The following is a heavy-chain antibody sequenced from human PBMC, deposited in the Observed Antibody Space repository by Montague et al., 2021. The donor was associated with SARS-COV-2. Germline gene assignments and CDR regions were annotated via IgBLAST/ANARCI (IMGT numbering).Heavy chain of an antibody. CDR1: GGSISSYY. CDR3: ARWDPQTLTLIGLRGKSASDY. J-gene: IGHJ4*02. Sequence: SETLSLTCTVSGGSISSYYRSWIRQPPGRGLEWIGYIYYSGSTNYNPSLKSRVTISVDTSKNQFSLKLSSVTAADTAVYYCARWDPQTLTLIGLRGKSASDYWGQGTLVTVSS. D-gene: IGHD4-23*01. V-gene: IGHV4-59*08. CDR2: IYYSGST.